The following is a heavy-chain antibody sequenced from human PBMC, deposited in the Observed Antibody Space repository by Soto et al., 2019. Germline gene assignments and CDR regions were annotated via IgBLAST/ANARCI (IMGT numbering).Heavy chain of an antibody. CDR2: IFYTGSA. D-gene: IGHD4-17*01. CDR3: ARAFSVTNFDS. CDR1: GGSISSGAYF. V-gene: IGHV4-31*03. Sequence: QVQLQESGPGLVKPSQTLSLTCTVSGGSISSGAYFWSWIRQHPGKGLEWLGYIFYTGSAFYNPSLRSRLTISGDTSKHQFSQRLTSVTAADTAVYYCARAFSVTNFDSWGQGTLVTVSP. J-gene: IGHJ4*02.